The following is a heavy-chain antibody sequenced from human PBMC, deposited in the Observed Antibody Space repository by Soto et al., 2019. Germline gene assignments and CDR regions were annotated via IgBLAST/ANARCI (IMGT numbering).Heavy chain of an antibody. V-gene: IGHV1-69*13. J-gene: IGHJ6*02. D-gene: IGHD3-3*02. CDR2: IMPIFRTP. CDR3: AIDQDRQQLGGNYYYMLDF. Sequence: QVQLEQSGAEVKKPGSSVKVSCKASGGTFSTSAISWVCHDPGQVLEWMGGIMPIFRTPDYAQKVQGRVTMTADESTGTAYMELSFMRSDATSVYYCAIDQDRQQLGGNYYYMLDFWGQGTTVTVSS. CDR1: GGTFSTSA.